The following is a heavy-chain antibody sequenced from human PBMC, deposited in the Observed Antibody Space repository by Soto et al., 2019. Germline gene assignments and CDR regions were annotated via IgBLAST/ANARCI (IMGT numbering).Heavy chain of an antibody. V-gene: IGHV1-8*01. CDR1: GYTFTSYD. CDR2: MNPNSGNT. D-gene: IGHD2-2*01. CDR3: ARDIVVVPAANPKSYGMDV. Sequence: ASVKVSCKASGYTFTSYDINWVRQATGQGLEWMGWMNPNSGNTDYAQKLQGRVTMTTDTSTSTAYMELSSLRSDDTAVYYCARDIVVVPAANPKSYGMDVWGQGTTVTVSS. J-gene: IGHJ6*02.